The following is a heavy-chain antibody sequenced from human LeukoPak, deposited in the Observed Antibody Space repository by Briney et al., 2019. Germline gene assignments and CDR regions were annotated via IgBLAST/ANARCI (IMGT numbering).Heavy chain of an antibody. D-gene: IGHD1-26*01. Sequence: KASETLSLTCTVSGGSISSYYWSWIRQPPGKALESIGYIYYSGSTSYNPSLKGRVTMSVDTSKNQFSLKLSSVTAADTAVYYCARHETGGTYPLKYWGQGILVTVSS. CDR1: GGSISSYY. CDR2: IYYSGST. V-gene: IGHV4-59*08. J-gene: IGHJ4*02. CDR3: ARHETGGTYPLKY.